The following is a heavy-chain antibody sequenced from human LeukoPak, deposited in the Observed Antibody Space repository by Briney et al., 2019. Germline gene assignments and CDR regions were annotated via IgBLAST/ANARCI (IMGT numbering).Heavy chain of an antibody. V-gene: IGHV1-46*03. CDR3: ARDQSDYDSSGPIDY. CDR2: INPSGGST. Sequence: WASVKVSCKASGYTFTSYYMHWVRQAPGQGLEWMGIINPSGGSTSYAQKFQGRVTMTRDTSTSTVYMELSSLRSEDTAVYYCARDQSDYDSSGPIDYWGQGILVTVSS. J-gene: IGHJ4*02. D-gene: IGHD3-22*01. CDR1: GYTFTSYY.